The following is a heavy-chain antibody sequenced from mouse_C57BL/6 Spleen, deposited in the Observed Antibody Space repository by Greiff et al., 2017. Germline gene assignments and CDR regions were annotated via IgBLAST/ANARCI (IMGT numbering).Heavy chain of an antibody. Sequence: VKLQESGPELVKPGASVKISCKASGYAFSSSWMNWVKQRPGKGLEWIGRIYPGDGDTNYNGKFKGKATLTADKSSSTAYMQLSSLTSEDSAVYFCARANYDGFAYWGQGTLVTVSA. CDR1: GYAFSSSW. J-gene: IGHJ3*01. CDR3: ARANYDGFAY. V-gene: IGHV1-82*01. CDR2: IYPGDGDT. D-gene: IGHD2-4*01.